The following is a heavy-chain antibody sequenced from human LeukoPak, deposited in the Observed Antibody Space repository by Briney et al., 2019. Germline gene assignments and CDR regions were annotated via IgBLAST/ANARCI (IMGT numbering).Heavy chain of an antibody. CDR3: AREGGPYRPLDY. J-gene: IGHJ4*02. CDR1: VGSISSTNW. V-gene: IGHV4-4*02. CDR2: SHLSGRT. Sequence: PSGTLSLTCGVSVGSISSTNWWTWVRQPPGEGLEWIGESHLSGRTNYNPSLESRATMPVDSSENHISLKLTSVTAADTAVYYCAREGGPYRPLDYSGQGTLVTVSS.